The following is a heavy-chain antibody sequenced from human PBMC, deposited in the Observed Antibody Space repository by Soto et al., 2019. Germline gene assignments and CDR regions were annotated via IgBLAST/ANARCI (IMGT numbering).Heavy chain of an antibody. D-gene: IGHD5-12*01. J-gene: IGHJ4*02. Sequence: SETLSLTCAVYGGSFSGYYWSWIRQPPGKGLEWIGEINHSGSTNYNPSLKSRVTLSVDTSKNHFSLGLISVTAADTVVYYCARRPQRPRRDGYNFDYWGQGTLVTVSS. V-gene: IGHV4-34*01. CDR2: INHSGST. CDR3: ARRPQRPRRDGYNFDY. CDR1: GGSFSGYY.